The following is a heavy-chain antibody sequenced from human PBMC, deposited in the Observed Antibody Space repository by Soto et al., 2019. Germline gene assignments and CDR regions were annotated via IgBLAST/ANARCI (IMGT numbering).Heavy chain of an antibody. CDR1: GYTFNSYG. CDR3: ARAGNCTNGVCYDYYYYGMDV. D-gene: IGHD2-8*01. CDR2: ISAYNGNT. J-gene: IGHJ6*02. Sequence: GASVKVSCKASGYTFNSYGISWVRQAPGQGLEWMGWISAYNGNTNYAQKLQGRVTMTTDTSTSTAYMELRSLRSDDTAVYYCARAGNCTNGVCYDYYYYGMDVWGQGTTVTVS. V-gene: IGHV1-18*01.